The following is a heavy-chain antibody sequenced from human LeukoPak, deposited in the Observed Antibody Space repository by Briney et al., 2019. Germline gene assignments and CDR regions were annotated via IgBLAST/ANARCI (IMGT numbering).Heavy chain of an antibody. CDR2: ISYDGSNK. CDR3: ARDHLDY. V-gene: IGHV3-30-3*01. J-gene: IGHJ4*02. Sequence: GRSLRLSCAASGFTFRSYAMHWVRQAPGKGLEWVAVISYDGSNKYYADSVKGRFTISRDNSKNTLYLQMNSLRAEDTAVYYCARDHLDYWGQGTLVTVSS. CDR1: GFTFRSYA.